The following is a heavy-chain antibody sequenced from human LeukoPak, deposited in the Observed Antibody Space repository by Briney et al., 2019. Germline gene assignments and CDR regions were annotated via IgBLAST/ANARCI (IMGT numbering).Heavy chain of an antibody. Sequence: SETLSLTCTVSGGSISSGVYYWSWIRQHPGRGLEWIGSIYYTGSTHYNSSLKSRVTMSVDTSKNQFSLKLSSVTAADTAVYYCASPLGGFDNWGQGTLVTVSS. J-gene: IGHJ4*02. D-gene: IGHD3-16*01. CDR2: IYYTGST. CDR1: GGSISSGVYY. CDR3: ASPLGGFDN. V-gene: IGHV4-39*01.